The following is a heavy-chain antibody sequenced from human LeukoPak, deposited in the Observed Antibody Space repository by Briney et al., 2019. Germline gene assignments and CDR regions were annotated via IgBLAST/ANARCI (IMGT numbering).Heavy chain of an antibody. CDR2: INSDGSST. CDR1: GFTFSSYW. J-gene: IGHJ4*02. Sequence: GGSLRLSCAASGFTFSSYWMHWVRQAPGKGLVWVSRINSDGSSTCYADSVKGRFTISRDNAKNTLYLQMNSLRAEDTAVYYCARDATPSYSSSWKDDTHYWGQGILVTVSS. D-gene: IGHD6-13*01. CDR3: ARDATPSYSSSWKDDTHY. V-gene: IGHV3-74*01.